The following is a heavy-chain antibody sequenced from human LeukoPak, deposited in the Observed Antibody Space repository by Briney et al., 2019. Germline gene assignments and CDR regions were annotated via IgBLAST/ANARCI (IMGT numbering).Heavy chain of an antibody. J-gene: IGHJ3*02. V-gene: IGHV3-30-3*01. CDR1: GFTFRSYG. CDR2: ISYDGSNK. Sequence: PGGSLRLSCAASGFTFRSYGIHWVRQAPGKGLEWVAVISYDGSNKGYADSVKGRFTISRDNSKNTLYLQMNSLRAEDTAVYYCAREIFNGFDIWGQGTMVTVSS. CDR3: AREIFNGFDI.